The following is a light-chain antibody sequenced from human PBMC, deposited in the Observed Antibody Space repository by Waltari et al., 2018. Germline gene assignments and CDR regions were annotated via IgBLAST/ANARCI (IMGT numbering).Light chain of an antibody. Sequence: QSALTQPRSVSGSPGQSVTISCPGTSSDVGGCTYVSWYQQHPGKAPKLMIYDVSKRPSGVPDRFSGSKSGNTASLTISGLQAEDEADYYCCSYAGSYSWVFGGGTKLTVL. CDR3: CSYAGSYSWV. CDR2: DVS. J-gene: IGLJ3*02. CDR1: SSDVGGCTY. V-gene: IGLV2-11*01.